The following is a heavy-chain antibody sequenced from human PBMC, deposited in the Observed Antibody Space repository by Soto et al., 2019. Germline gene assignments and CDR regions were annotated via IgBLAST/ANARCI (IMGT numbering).Heavy chain of an antibody. Sequence: QVQLVESGGGVVQPGRSLRLSCAASGFTFSSYGMHWVRQAPGKGLEWVAVISYDGSNKYYADSVKGRFTISRDNSKNTLYLQMNSLRAEDTAVYYCAKEGPVATRDYYYYGMDVWGQGTTVTVSS. CDR3: AKEGPVATRDYYYYGMDV. J-gene: IGHJ6*02. V-gene: IGHV3-30*18. CDR1: GFTFSSYG. D-gene: IGHD5-12*01. CDR2: ISYDGSNK.